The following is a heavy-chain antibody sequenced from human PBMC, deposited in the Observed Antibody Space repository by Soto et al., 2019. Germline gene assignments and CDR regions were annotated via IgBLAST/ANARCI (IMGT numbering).Heavy chain of an antibody. Sequence: ASVKVSCKASGFTFTSSAVQWVRQARGQRLEWIGCIVVGSGNTNYAQKFQERVTITRDMSTSTAYMELSSLRSEDTAVYYCAADPPNSYDILTGSPSGYWGQGTLVTVSS. CDR2: IVVGSGNT. V-gene: IGHV1-58*01. J-gene: IGHJ4*02. CDR1: GFTFTSSA. CDR3: AADPPNSYDILTGSPSGY. D-gene: IGHD3-9*01.